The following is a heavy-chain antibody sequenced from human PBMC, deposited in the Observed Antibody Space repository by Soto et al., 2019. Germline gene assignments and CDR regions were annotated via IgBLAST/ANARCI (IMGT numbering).Heavy chain of an antibody. CDR3: ARDVDADFRTDFDY. D-gene: IGHD4-17*01. CDR2: IAGSGGGI. J-gene: IGHJ4*02. CDR1: GFILGSYA. Sequence: GSLRLSCAASGFILGSYAMSWVRQAPGKGLEWVSSIAGSGGGIYYAASARGRFTISRDNAENSVYLEMDSLRAEDTALYYCARDVDADFRTDFDYWGRGTLVTVSS. V-gene: IGHV3-23*01.